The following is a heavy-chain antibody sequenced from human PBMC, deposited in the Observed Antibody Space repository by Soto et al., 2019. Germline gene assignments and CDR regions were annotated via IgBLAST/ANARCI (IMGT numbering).Heavy chain of an antibody. J-gene: IGHJ5*02. CDR1: GGSISSYY. V-gene: IGHV4-59*01. CDR3: AREVVPLASNWFDP. Sequence: SETLSLTCTVSGGSISSYYWSWIRQPPGKGLEWIGYIYYSGSTNYNPSLKSRVTISVDTSKNQFSLKLSSVTAADTAVYYCAREVVPLASNWFDPWGQGTLVTVSS. CDR2: IYYSGST. D-gene: IGHD2-2*01.